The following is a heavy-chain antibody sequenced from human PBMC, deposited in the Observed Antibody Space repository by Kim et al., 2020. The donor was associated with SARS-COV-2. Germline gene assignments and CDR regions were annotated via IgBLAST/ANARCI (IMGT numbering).Heavy chain of an antibody. D-gene: IGHD4-4*01. CDR2: IYYSGST. CDR1: GGSISSGGYY. J-gene: IGHJ4*02. Sequence: SETLSLTCTVSGGSISSGGYYWSWIRQHPGKGLEWIGYIYYSGSTYYNPSLKSRVTISVDTSKNQFSLKLSSVTAADTAVYYCARVNDDYSNGSVCYFDYWGQGTLVTVSS. V-gene: IGHV4-31*03. CDR3: ARVNDDYSNGSVCYFDY.